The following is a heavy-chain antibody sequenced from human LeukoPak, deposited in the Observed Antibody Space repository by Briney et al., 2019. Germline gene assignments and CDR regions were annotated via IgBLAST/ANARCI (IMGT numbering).Heavy chain of an antibody. V-gene: IGHV4-39*07. D-gene: IGHD6-13*01. CDR3: ARGVSPPPREFDY. CDR2: IYYSGST. J-gene: IGHJ4*02. CDR1: GGSISSSSYY. Sequence: SETLSLTCTVSGGSISSSSYYWGWIRQPPGKGLEWIGSIYYSGSTYYNPSLKSRVTISVDTSKNQFSLKLSSVTAADTAVYYCARGVSPPPREFDYWGQGTLVTVSS.